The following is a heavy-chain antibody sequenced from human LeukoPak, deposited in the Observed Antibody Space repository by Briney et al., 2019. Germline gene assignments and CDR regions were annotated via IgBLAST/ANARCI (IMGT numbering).Heavy chain of an antibody. Sequence: PSETLSLTCTVSGGSISSSSYYWSWIRQPPGKGLEWIGSIYYSGSTYYNPSLKSRVTISVDTSKNQFSLKLSSVTAADTAVYYCARHSVAGRAGYFQHWGQGTLVTVSS. CDR2: IYYSGST. J-gene: IGHJ1*01. D-gene: IGHD6-19*01. CDR1: GGSISSSSYY. V-gene: IGHV4-39*01. CDR3: ARHSVAGRAGYFQH.